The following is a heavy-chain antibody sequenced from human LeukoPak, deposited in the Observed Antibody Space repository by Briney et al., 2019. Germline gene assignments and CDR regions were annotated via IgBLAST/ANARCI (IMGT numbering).Heavy chain of an antibody. D-gene: IGHD6-13*01. Sequence: GGSLRLSCAASGFTFSNYAMSWVRQAPGKGLEWVSVISGSGASTYYADSVKGRFTISRDNSKNTLYLQMNSLRVEDTAVYYCAKESDVAAAGIDYWGQGTLVTVSS. V-gene: IGHV3-23*01. CDR3: AKESDVAAAGIDY. CDR1: GFTFSNYA. J-gene: IGHJ4*02. CDR2: ISGSGAST.